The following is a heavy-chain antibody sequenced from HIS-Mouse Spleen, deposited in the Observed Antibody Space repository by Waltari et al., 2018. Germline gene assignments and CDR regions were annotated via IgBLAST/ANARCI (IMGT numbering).Heavy chain of an antibody. V-gene: IGHV4-39*07. D-gene: IGHD3-10*01. Sequence: QLQLQESGPGLVKPSETLSLTCTVSGGSISSSSYYWGWIRQPPGKGLECIGRIYTRWSTNYNPSLKSRVTMSVDTSKNQFSLKLSAVTAADTAVYYCARARGFGEFNWFDPWGQGTLVTVSS. CDR2: IYTRWST. CDR1: GGSISSSSYY. CDR3: ARARGFGEFNWFDP. J-gene: IGHJ5*02.